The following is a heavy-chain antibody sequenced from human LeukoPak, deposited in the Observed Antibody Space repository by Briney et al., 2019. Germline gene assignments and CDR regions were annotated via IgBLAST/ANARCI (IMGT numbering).Heavy chain of an antibody. D-gene: IGHD5-18*01. Sequence: GGSLRLSCAASGFTFSSYAMSWVRQAPGKGLEWVSAISGSGGSTYYADSVKGRFTISRDNSKNTLYLQMNSLRAEDTAVYYCAKGPTAMVIGGVDYRGQGTLVTVSS. CDR1: GFTFSSYA. CDR3: AKGPTAMVIGGVDY. J-gene: IGHJ4*02. V-gene: IGHV3-23*01. CDR2: ISGSGGST.